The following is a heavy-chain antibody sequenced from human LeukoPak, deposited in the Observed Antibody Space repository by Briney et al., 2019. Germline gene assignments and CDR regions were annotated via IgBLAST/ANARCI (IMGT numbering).Heavy chain of an antibody. CDR3: VRDKLAWPRDAFDI. CDR2: IWSDGSNQ. J-gene: IGHJ3*02. D-gene: IGHD5-24*01. CDR1: GFTFSSYG. Sequence: GGSLRLSCAAAGFTFSSYGMHWVSQAPGKGLEWVAVIWSDGSNQYCADSGKGRFTISRDNSKNTLYLQMNSLRAENTAVYYCVRDKLAWPRDAFDIWGQGTMVTVSS. V-gene: IGHV3-33*01.